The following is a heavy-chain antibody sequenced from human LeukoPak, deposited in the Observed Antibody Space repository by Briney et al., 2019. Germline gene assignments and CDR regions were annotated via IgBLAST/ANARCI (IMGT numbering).Heavy chain of an antibody. CDR1: GLTFNNYA. V-gene: IGHV3-30*04. J-gene: IGHJ3*02. D-gene: IGHD6-13*01. Sequence: GGSLRLSCAASGLTFNNYAMHWVRQAPGEGLEWVAVISRDGTDQYYADSVKGRLTISRDNSQSTLYLHMNSLSTEDTALYYCARAVPAPGTPENAFDIWGQGTMVTVSS. CDR2: ISRDGTDQ. CDR3: ARAVPAPGTPENAFDI.